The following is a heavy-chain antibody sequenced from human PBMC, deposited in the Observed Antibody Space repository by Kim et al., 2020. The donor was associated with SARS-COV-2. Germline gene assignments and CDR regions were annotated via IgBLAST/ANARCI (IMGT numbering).Heavy chain of an antibody. J-gene: IGHJ4*02. CDR3: ARDYDYVWGTLGY. V-gene: IGHV1-2*02. Sequence: NYAQKFQGRVTMTRETSISTAYMELSRLRSDDTAVYYCARDYDYVWGTLGYWGQGTLVTVSS. D-gene: IGHD3-16*01.